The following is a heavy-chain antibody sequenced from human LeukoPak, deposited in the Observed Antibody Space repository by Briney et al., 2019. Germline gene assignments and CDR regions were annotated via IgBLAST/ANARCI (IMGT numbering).Heavy chain of an antibody. D-gene: IGHD3-16*01. V-gene: IGHV4-34*01. J-gene: IGHJ6*02. CDR3: ARPGQLGTFYYGMDV. Sequence: SETLSLTCAVYGESFSGYQWSWFRQPPGKGLECIGEINHSGSTNYNPSLKSRVTMSVDTSKKQFSLELTSVTAADTAVYYCARPGQLGTFYYGMDVWGQGTTVTVSS. CDR2: INHSGST. CDR1: GESFSGYQ.